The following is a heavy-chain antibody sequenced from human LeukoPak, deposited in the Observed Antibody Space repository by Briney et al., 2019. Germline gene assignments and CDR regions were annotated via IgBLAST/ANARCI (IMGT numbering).Heavy chain of an antibody. CDR1: GYTFTSYD. CDR3: ARGLDQVGATGQDY. CDR2: MNPNSGNT. D-gene: IGHD1-26*01. Sequence: ASVKVSCKASGYTFTSYDINWVRQATGQGLEWMGWMNPNSGNTGYAQKFQGRVTITRNTSISTAYMELSSLRSEDTAVYYCARGLDQVGATGQDYWGQGTLVTVSS. V-gene: IGHV1-8*03. J-gene: IGHJ4*02.